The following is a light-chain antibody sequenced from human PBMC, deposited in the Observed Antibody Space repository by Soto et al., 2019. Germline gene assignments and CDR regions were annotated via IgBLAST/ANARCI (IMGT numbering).Light chain of an antibody. Sequence: EIVLTQSPATLSLSPGERATLSCRASQTITNFLSWYQQKPGQAPRLLIYDASNRATGVPARFSCSGSGTAFTLTISSLEPEDFAIYYCHQRSDWSLTFGGGTEVEIK. CDR2: DAS. CDR3: HQRSDWSLT. CDR1: QTITNF. V-gene: IGKV3-11*01. J-gene: IGKJ4*01.